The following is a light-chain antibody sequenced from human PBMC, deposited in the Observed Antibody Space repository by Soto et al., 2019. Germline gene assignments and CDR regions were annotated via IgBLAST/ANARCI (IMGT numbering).Light chain of an antibody. J-gene: IGKJ1*01. CDR2: SAS. Sequence: DIQMTQSPSSVSASVGDRVTITCRASQGISSWLDWYQQKPGKAPKVLIYSASSLQSGVPSRFSGSGSGTDYTLTISSLQPEDFATYYCQQSNSFPWTFDQGTKVEIK. CDR3: QQSNSFPWT. CDR1: QGISSW. V-gene: IGKV1-12*01.